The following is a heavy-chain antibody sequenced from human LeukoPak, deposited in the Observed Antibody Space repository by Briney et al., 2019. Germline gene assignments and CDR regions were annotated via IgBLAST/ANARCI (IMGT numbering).Heavy chain of an antibody. J-gene: IGHJ5*02. D-gene: IGHD3-10*01. Sequence: ASVKVSCKASGYTFTSYYMHWVRQAPGQGLEWMGIINPSGGSTSYAQKFQGRVTMTRDMSTSTVYMELSSLRSEDTAVYYCARGGDFTYYYGSGSYSNWFDPWGQGTLVTVSS. V-gene: IGHV1-46*01. CDR2: INPSGGST. CDR3: ARGGDFTYYYGSGSYSNWFDP. CDR1: GYTFTSYY.